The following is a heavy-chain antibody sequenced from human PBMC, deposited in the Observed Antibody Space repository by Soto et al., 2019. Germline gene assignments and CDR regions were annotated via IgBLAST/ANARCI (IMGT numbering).Heavy chain of an antibody. CDR3: AMSGRGGDVDGAFGPRRSNKYCYYLGV. CDR2: ISGSGGST. V-gene: IGHV3-23*01. J-gene: IGHJ6*03. CDR1: GFTFSSYA. D-gene: IGHD3-10*01. Sequence: EVQLLESGGGLVQPGGSLRLSCAASGFTFSSYAMSWVRQAPGKGLEWVSAISGSGGSTYYADSVKGRFTISRDNSKNPLYLQINCLRAEATALYYCAMSGRGGDVDGAFGPRRSNKYCYYLGVWGKGTTVTLSS.